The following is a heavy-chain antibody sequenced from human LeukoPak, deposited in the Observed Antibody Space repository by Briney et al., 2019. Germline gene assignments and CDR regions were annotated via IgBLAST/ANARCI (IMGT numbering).Heavy chain of an antibody. J-gene: IGHJ4*02. D-gene: IGHD5-24*01. CDR3: ARDLVTEMATIFYFDY. CDR2: IIPIFGTA. CDR1: GGTFSSYA. Sequence: SVKVSCKASGGTFSSYAISWVRQAPGQGLEWMGGIIPIFGTANYAQKFQGRVTITADESMSTAYMELSSLRSEDTAAYYCARDLVTEMATIFYFDYWGQGTLVTVSS. V-gene: IGHV1-69*13.